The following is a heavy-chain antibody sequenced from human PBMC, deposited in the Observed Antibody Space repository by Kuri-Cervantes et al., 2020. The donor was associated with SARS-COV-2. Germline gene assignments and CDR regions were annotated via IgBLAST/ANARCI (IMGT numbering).Heavy chain of an antibody. CDR3: VRDGDHWNFDY. CDR2: INTDGRST. D-gene: IGHD1-1*01. V-gene: IGHV3-74*03. J-gene: IGHJ4*02. Sequence: GESLKISCAVSGFTFSSCWMHWVRQVPGKGLVWVSRINTDGRSTKYADSVKGRFTISRDNAKSMLFLQMNSLRAEDTAVYYCVRDGDHWNFDYWGQGTLVTVSS. CDR1: GFTFSSCW.